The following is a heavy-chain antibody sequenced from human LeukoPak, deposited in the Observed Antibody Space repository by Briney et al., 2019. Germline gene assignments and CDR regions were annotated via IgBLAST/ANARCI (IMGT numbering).Heavy chain of an antibody. Sequence: KPSETLSLTCAVYGGSFSGYYWSWIRQPPGKGLEWIGEINHSGSTNYNPSLKSRVTISVDTSKNQFSLKLSSVIAADTAVYYCARVESMYYFDYWGQGTLVTVSS. CDR2: INHSGST. CDR1: GGSFSGYY. D-gene: IGHD1-1*01. V-gene: IGHV4-34*01. J-gene: IGHJ4*02. CDR3: ARVESMYYFDY.